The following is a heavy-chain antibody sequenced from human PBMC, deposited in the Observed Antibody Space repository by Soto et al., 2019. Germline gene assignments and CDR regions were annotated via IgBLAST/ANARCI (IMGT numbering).Heavy chain of an antibody. V-gene: IGHV3-33*01. D-gene: IGHD2-2*01. J-gene: IGHJ6*02. Sequence: QVQLVESGGGVVQPGRSLRLSCAASGFTFSSYGMHWVRQAPGKGLEWVAVIWYDGSNKYYADSVKGRFTISRDNSKNTLYLQMNSLRAEDTAVYYCAREIVVVPAAIGSDGMDVWGQGTTVTVSS. CDR3: AREIVVVPAAIGSDGMDV. CDR2: IWYDGSNK. CDR1: GFTFSSYG.